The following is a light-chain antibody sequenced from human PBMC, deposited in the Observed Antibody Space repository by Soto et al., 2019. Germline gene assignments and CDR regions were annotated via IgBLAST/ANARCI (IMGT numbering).Light chain of an antibody. CDR2: GAS. Sequence: MTQSPSTLSASVGDTVTVTCRASQSVSGNLAWYQQNPGQAPRLLIYGASTRATGIPARFSGSGSGTEFTLTISSLQSEDFATYFCQQYNNWPRTFGQGTKVDIK. J-gene: IGKJ1*01. V-gene: IGKV3-15*01. CDR3: QQYNNWPRT. CDR1: QSVSGN.